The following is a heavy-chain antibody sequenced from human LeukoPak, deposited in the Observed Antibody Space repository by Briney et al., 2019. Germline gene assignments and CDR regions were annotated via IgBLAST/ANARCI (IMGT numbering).Heavy chain of an antibody. CDR2: TRNKARSYTT. J-gene: IGHJ4*02. V-gene: IGHV3-72*01. Sequence: GGSLRLSCAASGFTLSDHYMDWVRQAPGKGLEWVGRTRNKARSYTTEYAASVKGRFTISRDDPKNSLYLQMNSLKTEDTAVYHCTRGRDSDDYYFPDYWGQGTLVTVSS. D-gene: IGHD3-22*01. CDR3: TRGRDSDDYYFPDY. CDR1: GFTLSDHY.